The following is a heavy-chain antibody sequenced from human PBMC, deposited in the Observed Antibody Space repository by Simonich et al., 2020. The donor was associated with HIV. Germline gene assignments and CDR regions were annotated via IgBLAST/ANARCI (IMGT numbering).Heavy chain of an antibody. J-gene: IGHJ5*02. Sequence: QVQLQQWGAGVLKPSETLALTCAVYGGSFSDYYWSWIRQPPGKGREWIGEINHSVRITNSPSLKSRVTMSVDTSKNQFSLKLSSVTAADTAVYYCARCLLSSTMTTRWFDPWGQGTLVTVSS. CDR2: INHSVRI. V-gene: IGHV4-34*02. CDR1: GGSFSDYY. CDR3: ARCLLSSTMTTRWFDP. D-gene: IGHD4-17*01.